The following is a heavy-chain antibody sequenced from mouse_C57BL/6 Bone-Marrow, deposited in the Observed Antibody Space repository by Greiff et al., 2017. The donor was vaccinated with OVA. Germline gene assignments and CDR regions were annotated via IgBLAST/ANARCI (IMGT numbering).Heavy chain of an antibody. D-gene: IGHD1-1*01. Sequence: VQLQQPGAELVMPGASVKLSCKASGYTFTSYWMHWVKQRPGQGLEWIGEIDPSDSYTNYNQKFKGKSTLTVDKSSSTAYMQLSSLTSEDSAVYYCAREGDYYGSSYVGYFDVWGTGTTVTVSS. CDR2: IDPSDSYT. V-gene: IGHV1-69*01. CDR3: AREGDYYGSSYVGYFDV. CDR1: GYTFTSYW. J-gene: IGHJ1*03.